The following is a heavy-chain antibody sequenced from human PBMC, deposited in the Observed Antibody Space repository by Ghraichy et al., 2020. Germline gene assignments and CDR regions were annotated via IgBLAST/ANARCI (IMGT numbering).Heavy chain of an antibody. J-gene: IGHJ4*02. CDR1: GFTFSSYG. CDR3: ARDQYPLSGGSCSQGY. Sequence: GESLNISCAASGFTFSSYGMHWVRQAPGKGLEWVAVIWYDGSNKYYADSVKGRFTISRDNSKKTLYLQMNSLRAEDTAVYYCARDQYPLSGGSCSQGYWGQGTLVTVSS. CDR2: IWYDGSNK. D-gene: IGHD2-15*01. V-gene: IGHV3-33*01.